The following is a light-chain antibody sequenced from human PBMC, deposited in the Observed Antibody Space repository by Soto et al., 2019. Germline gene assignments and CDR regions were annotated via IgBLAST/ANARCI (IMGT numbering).Light chain of an antibody. Sequence: DIVLTQSPGTLSLSPGERATLSCRASQSVSSSYLAWYQQKPGQAPRLLIYGASSRATGIPDRFSGSGSGTDFTLTISRLEPEDFAVYYCQQYGSSPRGTFGQGTKV. J-gene: IGKJ1*01. CDR3: QQYGSSPRGT. V-gene: IGKV3-20*01. CDR1: QSVSSSY. CDR2: GAS.